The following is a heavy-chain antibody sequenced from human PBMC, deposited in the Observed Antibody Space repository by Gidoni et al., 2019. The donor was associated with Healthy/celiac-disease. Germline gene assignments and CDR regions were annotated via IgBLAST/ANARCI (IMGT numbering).Heavy chain of an antibody. J-gene: IGHJ3*02. CDR1: GGSIRSSSYY. CDR2: IYYSGST. V-gene: IGHV4-39*07. Sequence: QLQLQESGPGLGEPSETLSLTCTVHGGSIRSSSYYWGWLRQPPGKGLEWIGSIYYSGSTYYNPSLKSRFTISVDTSKNQFSLKLSSVTAADTAVYYCAREGGLVITMIVVEAFDIWGQGTMVTVSS. D-gene: IGHD3-22*01. CDR3: AREGGLVITMIVVEAFDI.